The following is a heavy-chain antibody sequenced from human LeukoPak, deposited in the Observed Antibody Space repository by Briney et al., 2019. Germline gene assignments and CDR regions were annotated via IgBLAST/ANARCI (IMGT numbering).Heavy chain of an antibody. V-gene: IGHV4-34*01. Sequence: SETLSLTCTVYGGSFSGYYWSWIRQPPGKGLEWIGSIYHSGSTYYNPSLKSRVTISVDTSKNQFSLKLSSVTAADTAVYYCASSRYWSGYTFDYWGQGTLVTVSS. J-gene: IGHJ4*02. CDR1: GGSFSGYY. D-gene: IGHD3-3*01. CDR3: ASSRYWSGYTFDY. CDR2: IYHSGST.